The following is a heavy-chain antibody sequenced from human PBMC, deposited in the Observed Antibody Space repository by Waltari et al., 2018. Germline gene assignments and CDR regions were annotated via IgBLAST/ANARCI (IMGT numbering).Heavy chain of an antibody. CDR2: ISGSSGYI. CDR3: ARDGSLGGFDY. D-gene: IGHD3-10*01. CDR1: GFTFSSFS. Sequence: EVQLVESGGGLVKPGGSLRLSCAASGFTFSSFSLNWVRQAPGKGLEWVSVISGSSGYIYYADSVNGRFTISRDNAKNLLYLQMSSLRAEDTAVYYCARDGSLGGFDYWGQGTLVTVSS. J-gene: IGHJ4*02. V-gene: IGHV3-21*06.